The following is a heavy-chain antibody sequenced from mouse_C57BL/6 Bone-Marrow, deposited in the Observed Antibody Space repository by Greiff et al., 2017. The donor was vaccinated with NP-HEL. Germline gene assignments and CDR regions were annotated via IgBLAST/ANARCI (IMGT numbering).Heavy chain of an antibody. J-gene: IGHJ4*01. D-gene: IGHD2-10*01. CDR2: IRNKANGYTT. Sequence: EVKLVESGGGLVQPGGSLSLSCAASGFTFTNYYMSWVRQPPGKALEWLGFIRNKANGYTTEYSASVKGRFTISRDNSQSILYLQMNALRAEDSATYYCARFPLLYYYAMDYWGQGTSVTVSS. V-gene: IGHV7-3*01. CDR1: GFTFTNYY. CDR3: ARFPLLYYYAMDY.